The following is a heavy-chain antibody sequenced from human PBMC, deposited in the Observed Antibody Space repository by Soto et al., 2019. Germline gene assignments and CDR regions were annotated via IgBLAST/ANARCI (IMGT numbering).Heavy chain of an antibody. CDR3: ARGYYYGSGSYSPETYMDV. CDR1: GFTLSSYW. Sequence: EVPLLESGGGLVQPGGSLRLSCVASGFTLSSYWMTWVRQAPGKGLEWVANIKQDASAKYYVDAVKGRFTISRDNARTSVFLQINSLRANYTAVYYCARGYYYGSGSYSPETYMDVWGKGTTVTVSS. V-gene: IGHV3-7*01. D-gene: IGHD3-10*01. J-gene: IGHJ6*03. CDR2: IKQDASAK.